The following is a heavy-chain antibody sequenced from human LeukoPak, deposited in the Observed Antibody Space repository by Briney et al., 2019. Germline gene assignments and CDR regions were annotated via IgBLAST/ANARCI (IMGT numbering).Heavy chain of an antibody. CDR3: ASESDYYDSSGYP. V-gene: IGHV3-30*03. D-gene: IGHD3-22*01. CDR1: GFTFSSYG. CDR2: ISYDGSNK. Sequence: GRSLRLSCAASGFTFSSYGMHWVRQAPGKGLEWVAVISYDGSNKYYADSVKGRFTISRDNSKNTLYLQMNSLRAEDTAVYYCASESDYYDSSGYPWGQGTLVTVSS. J-gene: IGHJ5*02.